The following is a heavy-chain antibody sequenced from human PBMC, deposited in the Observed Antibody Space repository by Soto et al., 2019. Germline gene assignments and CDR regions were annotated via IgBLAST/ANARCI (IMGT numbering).Heavy chain of an antibody. J-gene: IGHJ5*02. CDR2: IHSTRSP. Sequence: PSETLSLTCTVTGDSVSKYYWNWIRRPAGKGLEWIGRIHSTRSPNYNPSLKSRVTMSVDTSKNQFSLKLNLTSVTAADTAVYYCARSPAYGDYANLDTWGQGTLVTVSS. CDR1: GDSVSKYY. CDR3: ARSPAYGDYANLDT. D-gene: IGHD4-17*01. V-gene: IGHV4-4*07.